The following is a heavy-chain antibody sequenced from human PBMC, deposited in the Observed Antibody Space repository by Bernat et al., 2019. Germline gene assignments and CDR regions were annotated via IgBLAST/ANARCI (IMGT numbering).Heavy chain of an antibody. CDR3: ASLPMGGWYACLSY. CDR1: GFTFSSYG. D-gene: IGHD6-19*01. J-gene: IGHJ4*02. V-gene: IGHV3-33*01. CDR2: IWYDGSNK. Sequence: QVQLVESGGGVVQPGRSLRLSCAASGFTFSSYGMHWVRQAPGKGLEWVAVIWYDGSNKYYADSVKGRFTISRDNSKNTLYLQMNSLRAEDTAVYYCASLPMGGWYACLSYWGQGTLVTVSS.